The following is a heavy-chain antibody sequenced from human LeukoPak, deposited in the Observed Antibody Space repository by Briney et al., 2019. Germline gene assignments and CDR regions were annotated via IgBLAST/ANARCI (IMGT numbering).Heavy chain of an antibody. V-gene: IGHV4-59*01. J-gene: IGHJ2*01. Sequence: SETLSLTCTVSGDSISSYFWTWIRQPPGKGLEWIGYIYYSGNTNYNPSLKSRVAMSVDTSKNQFSLKVTYVTAADTAVYYCARASAWPHWYFGLWGRGTLVTVSS. CDR2: IYYSGNT. CDR1: GDSISSYF. CDR3: ARASAWPHWYFGL.